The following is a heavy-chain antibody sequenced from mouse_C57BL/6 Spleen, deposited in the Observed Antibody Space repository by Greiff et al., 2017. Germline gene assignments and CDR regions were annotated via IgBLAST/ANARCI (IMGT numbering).Heavy chain of an antibody. V-gene: IGHV5-4*01. D-gene: IGHD1-1*01. CDR1: GFTFSSYA. CDR2: ISDGGSYT. Sequence: EVMLVESGGGLVKPGGSLKLSCAASGFTFSSYAMSWVRQTPEKRLEWVATISDGGSYTYYPDNVKGRFTISRDNAKNNLYLQMSHLKSEDTAMYYCARDRGSSYNYAMDYWGQGTSVTVSS. CDR3: ARDRGSSYNYAMDY. J-gene: IGHJ4*01.